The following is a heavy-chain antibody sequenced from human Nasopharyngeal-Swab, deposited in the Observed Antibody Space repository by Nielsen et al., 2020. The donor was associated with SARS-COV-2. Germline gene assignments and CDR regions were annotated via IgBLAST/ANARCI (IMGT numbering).Heavy chain of an antibody. J-gene: IGHJ4*02. V-gene: IGHV3-74*01. CDR1: GFTLRNYW. CDR2: IDTDGTIT. Sequence: GGSLRLSCVASGFTLRNYWMHWVRQAPGKGLLWVSRIDTDGTITDYADSVKGRFTISRDNAKNTLYLQMNSLRAEDTAVYYCARDVGGRDNYWGQGALVTVSS. CDR3: ARDVGGRDNY. D-gene: IGHD2-15*01.